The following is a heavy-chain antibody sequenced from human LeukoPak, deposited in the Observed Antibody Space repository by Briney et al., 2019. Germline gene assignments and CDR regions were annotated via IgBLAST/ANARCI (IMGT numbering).Heavy chain of an antibody. Sequence: SETLSLTCAVYGGSFSGYYWSWIRQPPGKGLEWIGEINHSGSTNYNPSLKSRVTISVDTSKNQFSLKLSSVTAADTAVYHCARGGYDFWSGYPNRRDNWFDPWGQGTLVTVSS. D-gene: IGHD3-3*01. J-gene: IGHJ5*02. V-gene: IGHV4-34*01. CDR3: ARGGYDFWSGYPNRRDNWFDP. CDR2: INHSGST. CDR1: GGSFSGYY.